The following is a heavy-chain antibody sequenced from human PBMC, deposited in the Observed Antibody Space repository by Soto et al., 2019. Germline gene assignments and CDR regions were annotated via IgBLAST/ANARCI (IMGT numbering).Heavy chain of an antibody. CDR3: ARDARLKQGYYYYGMDV. D-gene: IGHD5-12*01. V-gene: IGHV3-33*01. CDR2: IWYDGSNK. CDR1: GFTFSSYG. Sequence: PGGSLRLSCAASGFTFSSYGMHWVRQAPGKGLEWVAVIWYDGSNKYYADSVKGRFTISRDNSKNTLYLQMNSLRAEDTAVYYCARDARLKQGYYYYGMDVWGQGTTVTVSS. J-gene: IGHJ6*02.